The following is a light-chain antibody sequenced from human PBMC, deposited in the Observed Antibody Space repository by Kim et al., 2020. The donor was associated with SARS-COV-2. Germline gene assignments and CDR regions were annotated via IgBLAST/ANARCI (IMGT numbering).Light chain of an antibody. CDR3: HVWDSSSDHVV. CDR2: YDS. CDR1: NIGSKS. Sequence: APGKTARMTCGGNNIGSKSVHWYQQKPGQAPVLVIYYDSDRPSGIPERFSGSNSGNTATLTISRVEAGDEADYYCHVWDSSSDHVVFGGGTQLTVL. V-gene: IGLV3-21*04. J-gene: IGLJ2*01.